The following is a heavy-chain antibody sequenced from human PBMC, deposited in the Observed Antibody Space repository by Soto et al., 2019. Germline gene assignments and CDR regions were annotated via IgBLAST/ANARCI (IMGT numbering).Heavy chain of an antibody. J-gene: IGHJ4*02. CDR2: IYSGGST. V-gene: IGHV3-66*01. CDR3: ARDRVDTAMVSPFYY. D-gene: IGHD5-18*01. Sequence: GGSLRLSCAASGFTVSRNYMSWVRQAPGKGLEWVSVIYSGGSTYYADSVKGRFTISRDNSKNTLYLQMNSLRAEDTAVYYCARDRVDTAMVSPFYYWGQGTLVTVSS. CDR1: GFTVSRNY.